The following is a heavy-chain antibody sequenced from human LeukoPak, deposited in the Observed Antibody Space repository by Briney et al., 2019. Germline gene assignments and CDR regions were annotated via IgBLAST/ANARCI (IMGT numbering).Heavy chain of an antibody. V-gene: IGHV3-23*01. Sequence: GGSLRLSCAASGFTFSSYAMSWVRQAPGKGLEWVSAISGSGGSSYYADSVKGRFTISRDNSKNTLYLQMNSLRAEDTAVYYCAKVRLGTDYYDSSGYYGYWGQGTLVTVSS. D-gene: IGHD3-22*01. CDR1: GFTFSSYA. J-gene: IGHJ4*02. CDR2: ISGSGGSS. CDR3: AKVRLGTDYYDSSGYYGY.